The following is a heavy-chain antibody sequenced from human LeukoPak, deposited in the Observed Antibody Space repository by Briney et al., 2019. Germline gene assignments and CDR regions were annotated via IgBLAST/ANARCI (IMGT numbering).Heavy chain of an antibody. Sequence: GGSLRLSCAASGGTFSSYAMSWVRQAPGKGLEGGGAISGSGGSTYYAISVKGRFTISTPNSKNTLYLQLTSLRAEATAVYSFATSMQGATTRGYSGYDRGYYYYAMDVWGQGTPVTVSS. CDR3: ATSMQGATTRGYSGYDRGYYYYAMDV. J-gene: IGHJ6*02. V-gene: IGHV3-23*01. CDR2: ISGSGGST. D-gene: IGHD5-12*01. CDR1: GGTFSSYA.